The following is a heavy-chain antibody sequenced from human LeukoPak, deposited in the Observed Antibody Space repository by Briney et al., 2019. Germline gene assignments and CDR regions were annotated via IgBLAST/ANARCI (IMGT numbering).Heavy chain of an antibody. V-gene: IGHV3-23*01. CDR2: ISGSGGST. CDR3: TTGTEQQWLSLDY. J-gene: IGHJ4*02. D-gene: IGHD6-19*01. CDR1: GFTFSSYA. Sequence: GGSLRLSCAASGFTFSSYAMSWVRQAPGKGLEWVSGISGSGGSTYYADSVTGRFTISRDNSKNTLYLQMNSLKTEDTAVYYCTTGTEQQWLSLDYWGQGTLVTVSS.